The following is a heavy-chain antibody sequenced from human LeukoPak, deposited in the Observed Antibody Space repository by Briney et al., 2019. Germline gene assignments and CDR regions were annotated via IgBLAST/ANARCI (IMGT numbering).Heavy chain of an antibody. J-gene: IGHJ4*02. CDR2: TYYRSRWYS. V-gene: IGHV6-1*01. Sequence: SQTLSLTCATSGDSVSSTTAAWNWIRQSPSRGLEWLGRTYYRSRWYSDFAEYVKSRITIDPDTSKNQFSLQLNSVTPDDPAVYFCARGQTYNGRTFDYWGQGTLVTVSS. CDR1: GDSVSSTTAA. D-gene: IGHD1-26*01. CDR3: ARGQTYNGRTFDY.